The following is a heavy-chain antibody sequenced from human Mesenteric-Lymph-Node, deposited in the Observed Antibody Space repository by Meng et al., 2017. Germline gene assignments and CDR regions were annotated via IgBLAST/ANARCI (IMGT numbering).Heavy chain of an antibody. CDR1: GFTFSSYG. J-gene: IGHJ3*02. Sequence: GESLKISCAASGFTFSSYGMHWVRQAPGKGLEWVAVIWYDGSNKYYADSVKGRFTISRDNSKNTLYLQMNSLRAEDTAVYYCARASMAGRGDAFDIWGQGTMVTVSS. CDR2: IWYDGSNK. CDR3: ARASMAGRGDAFDI. D-gene: IGHD3-10*01. V-gene: IGHV3-33*01.